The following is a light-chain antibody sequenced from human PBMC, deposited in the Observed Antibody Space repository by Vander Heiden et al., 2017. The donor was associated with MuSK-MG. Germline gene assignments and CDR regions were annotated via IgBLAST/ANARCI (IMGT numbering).Light chain of an antibody. Sequence: SFDLSQPPSVSVSPGRPASIACSGDELGNKYVSWYQQKPGQSPVLVIYQDNKRPSGIPERFSGSNSGNTATLTISGTQASDESTYYCQAWDSTTDPVVYGGGTKLTVL. J-gene: IGLJ2*01. CDR1: ELGNKY. CDR2: QDN. CDR3: QAWDSTTDPVV. V-gene: IGLV3-1*01.